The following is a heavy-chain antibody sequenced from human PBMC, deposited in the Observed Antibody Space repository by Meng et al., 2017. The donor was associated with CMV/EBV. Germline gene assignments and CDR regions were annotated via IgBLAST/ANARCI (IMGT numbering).Heavy chain of an antibody. CDR2: ISSSGITI. CDR1: GFTFSDYY. Sequence: GGSLRLSCAASGFTFSDYYMSGIRQAPGKGREWVSYISSSGITIYYADSVKGRFTISRDNAKNSLYLQMNSLRAEDTAVYYCARVSIVDCSSTSCYTEPTPHYYYGMDVWGQGTTVTVSS. CDR3: ARVSIVDCSSTSCYTEPTPHYYYGMDV. D-gene: IGHD2-2*02. J-gene: IGHJ6*02. V-gene: IGHV3-11*04.